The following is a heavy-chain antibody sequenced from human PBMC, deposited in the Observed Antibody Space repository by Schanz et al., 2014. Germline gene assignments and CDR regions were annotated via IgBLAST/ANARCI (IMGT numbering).Heavy chain of an antibody. CDR2: ISGTGGDDT. D-gene: IGHD3-10*01. CDR1: GFSVGNKY. CDR3: AKGRFGELSAFDI. Sequence: EVQLLESGGGLVEPGGSLRLSCAASGFSVGNKYMNWVRQAPGKGLEWVSSISGTGGDDTYYADSVKGRFTISRDNSKNTLYLQMNSLRAEDTAVYYCAKGRFGELSAFDIWGQGTMVTVSS. V-gene: IGHV3-23*01. J-gene: IGHJ3*02.